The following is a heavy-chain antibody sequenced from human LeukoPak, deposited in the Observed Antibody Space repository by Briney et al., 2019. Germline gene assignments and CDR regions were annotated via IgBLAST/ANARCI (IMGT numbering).Heavy chain of an antibody. V-gene: IGHV4-4*07. CDR1: GGSLSSFY. CDR3: ARSNSRGFDWFDP. CDR2: IYTSGST. Sequence: PSETLSPPCTGSGGSLSSFYWSWIRQPAGKGLEWIGRIYTSGSTNYNPSLKSRVTMSVDTSKNQFSLKLSSVTAADTAVYYCARSNSRGFDWFDPWGQGTLVTVSS. D-gene: IGHD6-19*01. J-gene: IGHJ5*02.